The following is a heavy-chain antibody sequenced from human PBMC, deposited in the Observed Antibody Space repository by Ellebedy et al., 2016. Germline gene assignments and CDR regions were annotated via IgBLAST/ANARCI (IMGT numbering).Heavy chain of an antibody. D-gene: IGHD3-3*01. CDR3: ARMAGFGVVISKRRFDI. J-gene: IGHJ3*02. V-gene: IGHV1-18*01. CDR1: GYTFTSYG. Sequence: ASVKVSXXASGYTFTSYGISWVRQAPGQGLEWMGWISAYNGNTNYAQKLQGRVTMTTDTSTSTAYMELRSLRSDDTAVYYCARMAGFGVVISKRRFDIWGQGTMVTVSS. CDR2: ISAYNGNT.